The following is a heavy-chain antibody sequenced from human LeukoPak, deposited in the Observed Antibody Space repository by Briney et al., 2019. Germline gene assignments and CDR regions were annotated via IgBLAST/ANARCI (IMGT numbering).Heavy chain of an antibody. V-gene: IGHV3-23*01. D-gene: IGHD3-10*01. CDR2: ITTSGRGT. Sequence: PGGSLRLSCAASGLTFSTYSMRWVRQAPGKGLEWVSTITTSGRGTHYADSVKGRFSISRDNSKNTLYLQMNSLRAEDTAIYYCAKGKSGSGSDVWGQGTTVIVSS. J-gene: IGHJ6*02. CDR3: AKGKSGSGSDV. CDR1: GLTFSTYS.